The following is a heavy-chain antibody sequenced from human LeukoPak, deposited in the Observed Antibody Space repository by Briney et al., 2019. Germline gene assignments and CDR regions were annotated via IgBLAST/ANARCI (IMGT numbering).Heavy chain of an antibody. V-gene: IGHV4-31*03. CDR3: ASTPGGGTTLSLVSSWFDP. Sequence: PSETLSLTCTVSGGSISSGGYYWSWIRQHPAKGLEWIGYIYYSGSTYYNPSLKSRVTISVDTSKNQFSLKLSSVTAADTAVYYCASTPGGGTTLSLVSSWFDPWGQGTLVTVSS. CDR1: GGSISSGGYY. D-gene: IGHD1-7*01. J-gene: IGHJ5*02. CDR2: IYYSGST.